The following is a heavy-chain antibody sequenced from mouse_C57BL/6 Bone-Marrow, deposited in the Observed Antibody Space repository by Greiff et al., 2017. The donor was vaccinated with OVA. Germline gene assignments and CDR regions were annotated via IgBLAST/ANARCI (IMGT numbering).Heavy chain of an antibody. CDR2: IYPRSGNT. CDR3: EVLPSYFDY. V-gene: IGHV1-81*01. Sequence: QVHVKQSGAELARPGASVKLSCKASGYTFTSYGISWVKQRTGQGLEWIGEIYPRSGNTYYNEKFKGKATLTADKSSSTAYMELRSLTSEDAAVDFWEVLPSYFDYWGQGTTLTVSS. CDR1: GYTFTSYG. J-gene: IGHJ2*01. D-gene: IGHD1-1*01.